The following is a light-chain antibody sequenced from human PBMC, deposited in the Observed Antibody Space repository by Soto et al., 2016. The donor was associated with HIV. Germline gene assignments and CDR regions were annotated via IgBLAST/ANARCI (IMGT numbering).Light chain of an antibody. V-gene: IGLV3-27*01. CDR1: VLAKKY. J-gene: IGLJ1*01. CDR3: YSATEQQSRV. CDR2: KDS. Sequence: SYELTQPSSVSVSPGQTARITCSGDVLAKKYARWFQQKPGQAPVLVIYKDSERPSGIFERFSGSSSGTTVTLTISGAQVEDEADYYCYSATEQQSRVFGTGTKVTVL.